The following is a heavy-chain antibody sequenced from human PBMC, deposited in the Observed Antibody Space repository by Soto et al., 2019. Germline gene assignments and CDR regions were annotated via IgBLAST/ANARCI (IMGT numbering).Heavy chain of an antibody. Sequence: GGSLRLSCAASGFTFSTHAMHWVRQAPGKGLECVAIVSFDGSNKYYADSVKGRFTISRDNSKNTLYLQMSGLTPEDTAVYYCARDQPGITTHGGGRIYDWGRGTRVPAS. CDR2: VSFDGSNK. CDR1: GFTFSTHA. D-gene: IGHD1-20*01. V-gene: IGHV3-30-3*01. J-gene: IGHJ4*02. CDR3: ARDQPGITTHGGGRIYD.